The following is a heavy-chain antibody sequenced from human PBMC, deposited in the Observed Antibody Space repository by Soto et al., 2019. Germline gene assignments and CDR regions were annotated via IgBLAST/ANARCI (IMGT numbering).Heavy chain of an antibody. J-gene: IGHJ6*02. D-gene: IGHD4-17*01. CDR1: GFSFSSYG. CDR3: AKALTPFVTTAGMDG. V-gene: IGHV3-30*18. CDR2: ISYDGSNN. Sequence: QVQLVESGGGVVQPGRSLRLSCAASGFSFSSYGMHWFRQAPGKGLEWVAVISYDGSNNYFADSVKGRFTISRDNSMNTLELQMNSLRTKSTAVDYCAKALTPFVTTAGMDGWGQGTTVTVSS.